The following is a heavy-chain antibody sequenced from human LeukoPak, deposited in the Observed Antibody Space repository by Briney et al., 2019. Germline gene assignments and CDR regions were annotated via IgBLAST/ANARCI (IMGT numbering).Heavy chain of an antibody. Sequence: PSETLSLTCTVSGGSISSYYWSWIRQPPGKGLEWTGYIYYRSSTNYTTSLDSRVTISVDTSKHLFSLKLSSVTAADTAVYYCARWWNAFDICGQGTLVTVSS. J-gene: IGHJ3*02. CDR1: GGSISSYY. D-gene: IGHD2-15*01. CDR2: IYYRSST. V-gene: IGHV4-59*01. CDR3: ARWWNAFDI.